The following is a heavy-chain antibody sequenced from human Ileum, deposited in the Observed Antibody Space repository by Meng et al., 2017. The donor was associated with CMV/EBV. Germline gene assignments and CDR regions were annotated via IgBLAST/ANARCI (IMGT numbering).Heavy chain of an antibody. V-gene: IGHV3-7*01. Sequence: GESLKTPCAAPGFSFSRFWMSWLRQPPGKGLEWVAHIGEDGSEKNHVDSVKGRFTIYRDNTKNFLYLQMNSLRAEDTAIYYCARFGRVPDNWGQGSLVTVSS. D-gene: IGHD3-10*01. CDR3: ARFGRVPDN. CDR1: GFSFSRFW. J-gene: IGHJ4*02. CDR2: IGEDGSEK.